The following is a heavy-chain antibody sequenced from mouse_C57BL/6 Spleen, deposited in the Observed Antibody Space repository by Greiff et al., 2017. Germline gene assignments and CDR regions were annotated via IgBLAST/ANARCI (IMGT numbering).Heavy chain of an antibody. J-gene: IGHJ2*01. Sequence: QVQLQQPGAELVKPGASVKLSCKASGYTFTSYWMHWVKQRPGQGLEWIGMIHPNSGSTNYNEKFKSKATLTVDKSSSTAYMQLSSLTSEDSAVYYCARRGYDGYALDYWGQGTTLTVSS. V-gene: IGHV1-64*01. CDR3: ARRGYDGYALDY. CDR1: GYTFTSYW. D-gene: IGHD2-3*01. CDR2: IHPNSGST.